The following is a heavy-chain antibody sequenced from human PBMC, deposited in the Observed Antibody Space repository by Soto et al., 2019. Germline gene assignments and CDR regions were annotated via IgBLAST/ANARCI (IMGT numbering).Heavy chain of an antibody. V-gene: IGHV4-31*03. CDR2: IYYSGST. Sequence: SETLSLTCTVSGGSISSGGYYWSWIRQHPGKGLEWIGYIYYSGSTYYNPSLKSRVTISVDTSKNQFSLKLSSVTAADTAVYYCARLWFGEPVDYWGQGTLVTVSS. CDR1: GGSISSGGYY. CDR3: ARLWFGEPVDY. D-gene: IGHD3-10*01. J-gene: IGHJ4*02.